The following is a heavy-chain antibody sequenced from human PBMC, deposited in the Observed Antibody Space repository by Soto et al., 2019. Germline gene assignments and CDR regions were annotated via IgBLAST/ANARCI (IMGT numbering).Heavy chain of an antibody. CDR2: IYYSGST. CDR3: ARGPVDTAMAYYYYGMDV. V-gene: IGHV4-59*01. Sequence: SETLSLTCTVSGGSISSYYWSWIRQPPGKGLEWIGYIYYSGSTNYNPSLKSRVTISVDASKNQFSLKLSSVTAADTAVYYCARGPVDTAMAYYYYGMDVWGQGTTVTVSS. D-gene: IGHD5-18*01. CDR1: GGSISSYY. J-gene: IGHJ6*02.